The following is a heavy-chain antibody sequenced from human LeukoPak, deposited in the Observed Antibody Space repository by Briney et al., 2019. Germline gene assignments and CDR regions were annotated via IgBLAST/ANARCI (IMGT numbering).Heavy chain of an antibody. Sequence: PSETLSLTCTIFGDSVSRSDSYWDWIRQPPGKGLEWIGTIYYSGRTYYSPSLKSRVTLSVDMSNNQFPLTLSSVTAQDTALYFCARRRYYDSSGYLEWGQGTLVTVSS. CDR3: ARRRYYDSSGYLE. V-gene: IGHV4-39*01. J-gene: IGHJ1*01. CDR1: GDSVSRSDSY. CDR2: IYYSGRT. D-gene: IGHD3-22*01.